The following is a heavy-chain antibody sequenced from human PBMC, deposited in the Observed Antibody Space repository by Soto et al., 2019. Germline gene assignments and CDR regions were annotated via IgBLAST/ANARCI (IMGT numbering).Heavy chain of an antibody. J-gene: IGHJ4*01. D-gene: IGHD2-15*01. CDR3: ARGSETSKDKPFDY. CDR2: MWNDGTKT. Sequence: PGGSLRLSCAASGFSFSSYAMHWVRQAPGKGLEWVAIMWNDGTKTHYGDSVRGRFTISRDNSKNTLYLQMNSLRSEDTAVYYCARGSETSKDKPFDYWGQGALVTVSS. CDR1: GFSFSSYA. V-gene: IGHV3-33*01.